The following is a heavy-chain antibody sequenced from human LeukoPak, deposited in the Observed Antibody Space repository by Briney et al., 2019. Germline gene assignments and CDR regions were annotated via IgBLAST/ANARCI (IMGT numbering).Heavy chain of an antibody. CDR3: ARGSGYATLFDY. J-gene: IGHJ4*02. Sequence: GGSLRLSCAASGFTFSSYAMNWVRQAPGKGLEWVSAISGSGGSTYYTDSVKGRFTISRDNSKNTLYLQMNSLRAEDTAVYYCARGSGYATLFDYWGQGTLVTVSS. CDR1: GFTFSSYA. CDR2: ISGSGGST. D-gene: IGHD3-22*01. V-gene: IGHV3-23*01.